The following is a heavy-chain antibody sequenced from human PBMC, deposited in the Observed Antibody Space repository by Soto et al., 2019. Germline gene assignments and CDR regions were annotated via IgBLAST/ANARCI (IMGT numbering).Heavy chain of an antibody. CDR3: ARENNRLISSSRGMDV. Sequence: GGSLRLSCAASGFTFSSYAMHWVRQAPGKGLEWVAVISYDGSNKYYADSVKGRFTISRDNSKNTLYLQMNSLRAEDTAVYYCARENNRLISSSRGMDVWGQGTTVTVSS. D-gene: IGHD6-6*01. CDR2: ISYDGSNK. V-gene: IGHV3-30-3*01. CDR1: GFTFSSYA. J-gene: IGHJ6*02.